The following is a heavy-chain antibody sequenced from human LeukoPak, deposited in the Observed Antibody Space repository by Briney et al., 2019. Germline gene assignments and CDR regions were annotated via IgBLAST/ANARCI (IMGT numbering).Heavy chain of an antibody. CDR3: ARAYDYGDYVHAFDI. Sequence: GGSLRLSCAASGFTVSSNYMSWVRQAPGKGLEWVSVIYSGGSTYYADSVKGRFTISRDNSKNTLYLQMNSLRAEDTAVYYCARAYDYGDYVHAFDIWGQGTMVTVSS. CDR1: GFTVSSNY. J-gene: IGHJ3*02. V-gene: IGHV3-66*01. D-gene: IGHD4-17*01. CDR2: IYSGGST.